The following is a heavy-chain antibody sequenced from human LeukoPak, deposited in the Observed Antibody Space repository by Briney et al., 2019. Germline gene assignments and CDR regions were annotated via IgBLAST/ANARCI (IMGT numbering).Heavy chain of an antibody. Sequence: PGGSLRLSCAASGFTFSSYWMHWVRQAPGKGLVWVSRIKSDGSTNYAASVKGRFTISRDNAKNTVSLQMNSLRAEDTGVYYCARAPSEIGGYYPEYVRHWGQGKLVTVSS. CDR3: ARAPSEIGGYYPEYVRH. CDR2: IKSDGST. J-gene: IGHJ1*01. CDR1: GFTFSSYW. V-gene: IGHV3-74*01. D-gene: IGHD3-22*01.